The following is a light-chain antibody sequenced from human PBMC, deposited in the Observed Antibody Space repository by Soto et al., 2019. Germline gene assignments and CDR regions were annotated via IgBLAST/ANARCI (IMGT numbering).Light chain of an antibody. J-gene: IGKJ1*01. CDR2: DAS. CDR3: QQYNSYSWT. V-gene: IGKV1-5*01. CDR1: QTISSW. Sequence: IQMTQSPSTLSASGGDRVTITCRASQTISSWLAWYQQKPGKAPKLLIYDASSLESGVPSRFSGSGSGTEFTLTISSLQPDDFATYYCQQYNSYSWTFGQGTKVDI.